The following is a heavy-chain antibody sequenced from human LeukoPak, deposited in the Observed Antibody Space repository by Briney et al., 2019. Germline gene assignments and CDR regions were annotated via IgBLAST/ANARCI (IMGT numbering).Heavy chain of an antibody. Sequence: AASVKVSCKASGGTFSSYAISWVRQAPGQGLEWMGGIIPIFGTANYAQKFQGRVTITADESTSTAYMELSSLRSEDTAVYYCARKSAASSGYYYYGMDVWGQGTTVTVSS. J-gene: IGHJ6*02. V-gene: IGHV1-69*13. CDR2: IIPIFGTA. D-gene: IGHD2-15*01. CDR1: GGTFSSYA. CDR3: ARKSAASSGYYYYGMDV.